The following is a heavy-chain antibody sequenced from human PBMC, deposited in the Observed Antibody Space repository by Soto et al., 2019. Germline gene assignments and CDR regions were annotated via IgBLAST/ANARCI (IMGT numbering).Heavy chain of an antibody. CDR1: GFTFSSYS. Sequence: GGSLRLSCAASGFTFSSYSMNWVRQAPGKGLEWVSSISSSSSYIYYADSVKGRFTISRDNSRNTLYLQMNSLRAEDTAIYYCARARSTVAGLFDYWGQGALVTVSS. V-gene: IGHV3-21*04. J-gene: IGHJ4*02. CDR2: ISSSSSYI. CDR3: ARARSTVAGLFDY. D-gene: IGHD6-19*01.